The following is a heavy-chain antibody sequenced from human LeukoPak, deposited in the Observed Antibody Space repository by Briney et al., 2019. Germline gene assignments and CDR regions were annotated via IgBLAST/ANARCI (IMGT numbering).Heavy chain of an antibody. CDR1: GGSISSGGYY. CDR3: ARDHISWYSVPTRRTRFIRFDP. V-gene: IGHV4-31*03. D-gene: IGHD2-15*01. CDR2: IYYSGST. Sequence: PSETLSLTCTVFGGSISSGGYYWSWIRQHPGKGLEWIGYIYYSGSTYYNPSLKSRVTISVDTSKNQFSLKLSSVTAADTAVYYCARDHISWYSVPTRRTRFIRFDPWGQGTLVTVSS. J-gene: IGHJ5*02.